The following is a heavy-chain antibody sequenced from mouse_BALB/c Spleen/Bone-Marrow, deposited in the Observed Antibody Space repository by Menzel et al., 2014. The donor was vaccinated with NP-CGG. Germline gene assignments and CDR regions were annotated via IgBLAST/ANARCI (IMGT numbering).Heavy chain of an antibody. Sequence: LQQSGSELVRPGASVKLSCKASGYTFTSYWMHWVKQRHGQGLEWIGNIYPGSGSTNYDEKFKSKGTLTVDTSSSTAYMHLSSLTSEDSAVYYCTRERHYYGYVGAMDYWGQGTSGTVSS. CDR1: GYTFTSYW. J-gene: IGHJ4*01. CDR2: IYPGSGST. CDR3: TRERHYYGYVGAMDY. D-gene: IGHD1-2*01. V-gene: IGHV1S22*01.